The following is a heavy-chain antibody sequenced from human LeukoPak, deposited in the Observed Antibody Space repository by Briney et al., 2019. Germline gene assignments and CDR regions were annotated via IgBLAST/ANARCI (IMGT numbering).Heavy chain of an antibody. Sequence: SETLSLTCTVSGGSISSYYWSWIRQPPGKGLEWVGYIYYSGSTNYNPSLKSRVTISVATSKNQFSLKLSSVTAADTAVYYCARTGYCSSTSCYARDNWFDPWGQGTLVTVSS. CDR2: IYYSGST. D-gene: IGHD2-2*01. V-gene: IGHV4-59*01. CDR1: GGSISSYY. CDR3: ARTGYCSSTSCYARDNWFDP. J-gene: IGHJ5*02.